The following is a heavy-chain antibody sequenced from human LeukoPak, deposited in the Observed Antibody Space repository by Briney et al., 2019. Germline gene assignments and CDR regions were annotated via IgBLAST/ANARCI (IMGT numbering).Heavy chain of an antibody. V-gene: IGHV3-43*02. Sequence: PGGSLRLSCAASGFILSDYNMHWVRQVPGKGLEWVSIISGDGGRTSYADSVKGRVTISRDNSKNSLYLQMNSLRTEDTAFYYCAKDVSGSIDSWGQGTLVTVSS. CDR1: GFILSDYN. D-gene: IGHD5/OR15-5a*01. CDR2: ISGDGGRT. CDR3: AKDVSGSIDS. J-gene: IGHJ4*02.